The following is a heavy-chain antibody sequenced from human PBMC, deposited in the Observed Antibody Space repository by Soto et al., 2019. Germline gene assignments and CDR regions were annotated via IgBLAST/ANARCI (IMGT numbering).Heavy chain of an antibody. CDR3: ARTYYYGQNWFDP. J-gene: IGHJ5*02. V-gene: IGHV2-5*02. CDR2: IYWDDDK. CDR1: GFSLSTSGVA. Sequence: QITLKESCPTLVKPTQTLTLTCTFSGFSLSTSGVAVGWIRQPPGKALECLTLIYWDDDKRYSPYLKNRLTITQDTSKNHVVVTMSNMDPVDTATYYGARTYYYGQNWFDPWGQGTLVTVSS. D-gene: IGHD3-10*01.